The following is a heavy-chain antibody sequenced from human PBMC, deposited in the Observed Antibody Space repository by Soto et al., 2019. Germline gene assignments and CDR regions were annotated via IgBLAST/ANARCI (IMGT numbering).Heavy chain of an antibody. D-gene: IGHD4-17*01. CDR1: GFTFSNYG. V-gene: IGHV3-33*05. Sequence: QVQLVESGGTVVQPGTSLRLSCVASGFTFSNYGMHWARQAPGKGLEWVAYLQYDGTYIHYSDSVQGRFTISRDNSRNTVYLQMNSLRAEDTALCYCARNPRRTYGGYADYWGQGTLVTVSS. J-gene: IGHJ4*02. CDR2: LQYDGTYI. CDR3: ARNPRRTYGGYADY.